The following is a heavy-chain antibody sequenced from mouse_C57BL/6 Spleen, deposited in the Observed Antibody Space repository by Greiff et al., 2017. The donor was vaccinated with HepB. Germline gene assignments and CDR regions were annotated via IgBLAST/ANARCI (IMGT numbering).Heavy chain of an antibody. J-gene: IGHJ2*01. D-gene: IGHD1-2*01. Sequence: VQLQQPGAELVRPGSSVKLSCKASGYTFTSYWMDWVKQRPGQGLEWIGNIYPSDSETNYNQKFKDKATLTVDKSSSTAYMQLSTLTSEDSSVYYCARILHYDGYWGQGTTLTVSS. V-gene: IGHV1-61*01. CDR1: GYTFTSYW. CDR3: ARILHYDGY. CDR2: IYPSDSET.